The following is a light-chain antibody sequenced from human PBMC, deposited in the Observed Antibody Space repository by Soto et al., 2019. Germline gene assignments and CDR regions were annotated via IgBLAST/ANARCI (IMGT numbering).Light chain of an antibody. J-gene: IGLJ3*02. CDR2: DVS. CDR3: SSYTSSSVVV. Sequence: QSALTQPASVSGSPGQSITISCTGTSSDVGAYNYVSWYQQHPGKVPKLIIYDVSDRPSGVPQRFSGSKSGNTASLTISGLQTEDEADYYCSSYTSSSVVVFGGGTQLTVL. V-gene: IGLV2-14*03. CDR1: SSDVGAYNY.